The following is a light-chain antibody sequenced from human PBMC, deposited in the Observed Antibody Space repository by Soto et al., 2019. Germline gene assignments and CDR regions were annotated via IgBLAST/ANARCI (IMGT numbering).Light chain of an antibody. CDR1: SSDVGGYNY. CDR2: EVT. J-gene: IGLJ3*02. CDR3: NSYTTTSSWV. V-gene: IGLV2-14*01. Sequence: QSALTQPASVSGSPGQSITISCTGTSSDVGGYNYVSWYQQHPGKAPKLIIYEVTNRPSGVSNRFSGSKSGNTASLTISGLQAEDEADDYCNSYTTTSSWVFGGGTKLTVL.